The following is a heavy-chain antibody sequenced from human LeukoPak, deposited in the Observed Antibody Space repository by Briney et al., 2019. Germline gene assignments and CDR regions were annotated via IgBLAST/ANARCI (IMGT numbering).Heavy chain of an antibody. V-gene: IGHV3-66*01. Sequence: GGSLRLSCAASGFTVSSNYMSWVRQAPGKGLEWVSVIYSGGSTYYADSVKGRFTISRDNSKNTLYLQMNSLRAEDTAVYYCATFYGDYVGGYYYYGMDVWGQGTTVTVPS. D-gene: IGHD4-17*01. CDR2: IYSGGST. CDR1: GFTVSSNY. CDR3: ATFYGDYVGGYYYYGMDV. J-gene: IGHJ6*02.